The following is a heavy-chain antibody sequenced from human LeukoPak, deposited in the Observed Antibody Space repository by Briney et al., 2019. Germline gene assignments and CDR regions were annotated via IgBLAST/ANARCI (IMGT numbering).Heavy chain of an antibody. D-gene: IGHD6-13*01. CDR2: ISSSSSTI. V-gene: IGHV3-48*04. CDR1: GFSGFSFSDYW. Sequence: GGSLRLSCEASGFSGFSFSDYWMSWVRQAPGKGLEWVSYISSSSSTIYYADSVKGRFTISRDNAKNSLYLQMNSLRAEDTAVYYCARGQMWESSKWYFDYWGQGTLVTVSS. CDR3: ARGQMWESSKWYFDY. J-gene: IGHJ4*02.